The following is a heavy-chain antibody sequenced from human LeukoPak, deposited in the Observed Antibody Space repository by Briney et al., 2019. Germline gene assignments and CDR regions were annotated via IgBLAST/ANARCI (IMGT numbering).Heavy chain of an antibody. J-gene: IGHJ4*02. V-gene: IGHV3-9*01. CDR3: ARERGEGPLSY. D-gene: IGHD3-10*01. Sequence: HPGGSLRLSCAASGFTFDDYAMHWVRQAPGKGLEWVSGISWNSGSIGYADSVKGRFTISRDNAKNSLYLQMNSLRAEDTAVYYCARERGEGPLSYWGQGTLVTVSS. CDR1: GFTFDDYA. CDR2: ISWNSGSI.